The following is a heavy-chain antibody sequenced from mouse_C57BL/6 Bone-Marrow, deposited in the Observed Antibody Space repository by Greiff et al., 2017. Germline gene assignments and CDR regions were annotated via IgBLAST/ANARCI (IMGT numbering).Heavy chain of an antibody. CDR1: GFSLTSYA. CDR3: ARNPRWLLDYYAMDY. J-gene: IGHJ4*01. CDR2: IWTGGGT. V-gene: IGHV2-9-1*01. D-gene: IGHD2-3*01. Sequence: QVQLQQSGPGLVAPSQSLSITCTVSGFSLTSYAISWVRQPPGKGLEWLGVIWTGGGTYYNSALKSRLSISKDNSKSQVFLKMNSLQTDDTARYYCARNPRWLLDYYAMDYWGQGTSVTVSS.